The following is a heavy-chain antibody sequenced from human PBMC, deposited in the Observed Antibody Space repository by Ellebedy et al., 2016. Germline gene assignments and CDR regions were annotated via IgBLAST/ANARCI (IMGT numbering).Heavy chain of an antibody. CDR2: ISYVGST. CDR1: GGSIRTSSFY. D-gene: IGHD6-19*01. V-gene: IGHV4-39*07. J-gene: IGHJ4*02. CDR3: AREGSPGYRGGIDN. Sequence: SETLSLTCTVSGGSIRTSSFYWDWIRQPPGKGLEWIGSISYVGSTYYNPSLKSRVTISVDTYKNQFSLKLNSMTAADTAVYYCAREGSPGYRGGIDNWGQGTLVIVSS.